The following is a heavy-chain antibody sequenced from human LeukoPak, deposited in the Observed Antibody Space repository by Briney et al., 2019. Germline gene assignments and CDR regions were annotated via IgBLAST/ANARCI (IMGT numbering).Heavy chain of an antibody. CDR1: GFTFSTYG. D-gene: IGHD4-17*01. J-gene: IGHJ3*02. CDR2: ISGTGGST. V-gene: IGHV3-23*01. Sequence: PPGGSLRLSCAASGFTFSTYGMNWVRQAPGKGLEWVSAISGTGGSTYYADSVKGRFTISRDNSKNTLYLQMNSLRAEDTAVYYCGKDPNGDYVGAFDMWGQGTMVTVSP. CDR3: GKDPNGDYVGAFDM.